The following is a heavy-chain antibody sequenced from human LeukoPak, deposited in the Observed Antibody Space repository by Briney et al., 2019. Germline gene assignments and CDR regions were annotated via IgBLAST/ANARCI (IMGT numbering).Heavy chain of an antibody. CDR2: INPNSGGT. D-gene: IGHD5-12*01. V-gene: IGHV1-2*02. Sequence: ASVKVSCKASGYTFTGYYMHWVRQAPGQGLQWMGWINPNSGGTNYALKFQGRVTMTRDTSISTTYMELSRLRSDDTAVYYCARAGLGYSGYEFDYWGQGTLVTVSP. CDR1: GYTFTGYY. J-gene: IGHJ4*02. CDR3: ARAGLGYSGYEFDY.